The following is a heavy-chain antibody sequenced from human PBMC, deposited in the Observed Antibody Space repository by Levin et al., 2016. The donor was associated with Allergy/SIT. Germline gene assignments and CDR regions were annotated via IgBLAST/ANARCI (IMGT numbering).Heavy chain of an antibody. Sequence: GGSLRLSCAASGFTFSSYAMSWVRQAPGKGLEWVSAISGSGGSTYYADSVKGRFTISRDNSKNTLYLQMNSLRAEDTAVYYCAKDSSLLLWFGEALDYWGQGTLVTVSS. CDR3: AKDSSLLLWFGEALDY. D-gene: IGHD3-10*01. CDR1: GFTFSSYA. J-gene: IGHJ4*02. V-gene: IGHV3-23*01. CDR2: ISGSGGST.